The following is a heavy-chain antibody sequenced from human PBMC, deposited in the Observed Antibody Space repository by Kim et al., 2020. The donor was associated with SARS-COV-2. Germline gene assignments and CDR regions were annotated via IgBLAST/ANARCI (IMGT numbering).Heavy chain of an antibody. CDR2: INHSGST. V-gene: IGHV4-34*01. CDR3: ARARIEYSSSSRRWFDP. Sequence: SETLSLTCAVYGGSFSGYYWSWIRQPPGKGLEWIGEINHSGSTNYNPSLKSRVTISVDTSKNQFSLKLSSVTAADTAVYYCARARIEYSSSSRRWFDPWGQGTLVTVSS. CDR1: GGSFSGYY. J-gene: IGHJ5*02. D-gene: IGHD6-6*01.